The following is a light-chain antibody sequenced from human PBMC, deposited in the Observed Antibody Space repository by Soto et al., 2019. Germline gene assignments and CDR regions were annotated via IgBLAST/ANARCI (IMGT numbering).Light chain of an antibody. J-gene: IGLJ2*01. CDR1: SSDVGGYNY. CDR3: SSYAGSNNFVV. CDR2: EVS. V-gene: IGLV2-8*01. Sequence: QSVLTQPPSASGSPGQSVTISCPGTSSDVGGYNYVSWYQQHPGKAPKLMSYEVSKRPSGVPDRFSGSKSGNTASLTVSGLQAEDEADYYCSSYAGSNNFVVFGGGTKLTVL.